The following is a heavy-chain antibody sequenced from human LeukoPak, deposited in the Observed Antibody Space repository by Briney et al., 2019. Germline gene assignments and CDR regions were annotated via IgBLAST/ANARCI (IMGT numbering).Heavy chain of an antibody. CDR2: ISSSSSYI. CDR3: ARDGFSSSWYSIL. V-gene: IGHV3-21*01. CDR1: GFTFSSYS. D-gene: IGHD6-13*01. J-gene: IGHJ4*02. Sequence: GGSLRLSCAASGFTFSSYSMNWVRQAPGKGLEWVSSISSSSSYIYYADSVKGRFTISRDNAKNSLYLQVNSLRAEDTAVYHCARDGFSSSWYSILWGQGTLVTVSS.